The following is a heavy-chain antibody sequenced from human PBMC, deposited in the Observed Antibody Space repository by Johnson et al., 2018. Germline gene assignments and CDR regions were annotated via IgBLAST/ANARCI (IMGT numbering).Heavy chain of an antibody. Sequence: VQLVQSGGGLVQPGGSLRLSCVASGFTFSGHAMSWVRQAQGKGLEWVSVISGRNYTIMYAASVKGRFTISRDNSKNTLFLQMNSLRAEDTAMYYCAHMLGATAIRGEYFHHWGQGILVAVSS. CDR3: AHMLGATAIRGEYFHH. CDR1: GFTFSGHA. D-gene: IGHD2-21*02. V-gene: IGHV3-23*04. CDR2: ISGRNYTI. J-gene: IGHJ1*01.